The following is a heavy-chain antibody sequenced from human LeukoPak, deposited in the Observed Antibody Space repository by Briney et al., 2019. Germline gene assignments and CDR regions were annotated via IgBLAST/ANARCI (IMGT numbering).Heavy chain of an antibody. V-gene: IGHV1-18*01. J-gene: IGHJ6*03. Sequence: GASVKVSCKASGYTFTSYGISWVRQAPGQGLEWMGWISAYNGNTNYAQKLQGRVTITTDTSTSTAYMELRSLRSDDTAVYYCAREGKKMVRGGRNYYYYYMDVWGKGTTVTVSS. CDR1: GYTFTSYG. CDR3: AREGKKMVRGGRNYYYYYMDV. CDR2: ISAYNGNT. D-gene: IGHD3-10*01.